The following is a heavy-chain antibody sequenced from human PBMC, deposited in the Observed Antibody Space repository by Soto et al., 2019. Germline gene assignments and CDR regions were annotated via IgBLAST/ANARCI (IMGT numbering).Heavy chain of an antibody. CDR3: ARDIRGYSRAFDY. CDR2: IYSSGST. J-gene: IGHJ4*02. V-gene: IGHV4-61*01. D-gene: IGHD5-12*01. CDR1: GDSVSSDSYY. Sequence: SETLSLTCTVSGDSVSSDSYYWTWIRQPPGKGLEWIGYIYSSGSTKYNPSLKGRVTISLDTSSNQFSLELTSVTAADTAVYYCARDIRGYSRAFDYWGQGTLVTVSS.